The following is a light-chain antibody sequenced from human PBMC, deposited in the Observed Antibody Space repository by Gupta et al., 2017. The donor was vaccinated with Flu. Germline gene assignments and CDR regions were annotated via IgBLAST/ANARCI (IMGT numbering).Light chain of an antibody. CDR3: QHYYRDSWP. V-gene: IGKV1-5*03. CDR2: RAY. CDR1: QSISGN. J-gene: IGKJ1*01. Sequence: EIHMTPSPSTLSASVGDRVTSNWRASQSISGNLAWYHQKPGKAPDLLRDRAYTLPRGVPSRFGGSGSGTEFTITMSSLEPDDVATYYCQHYYRDSWPCGQGTKVEIK.